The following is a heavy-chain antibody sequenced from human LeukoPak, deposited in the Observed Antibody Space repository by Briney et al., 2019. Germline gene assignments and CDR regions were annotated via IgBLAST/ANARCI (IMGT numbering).Heavy chain of an antibody. CDR3: ARGTTPQPWDFDY. Sequence: GGSLRLSCAASGFTFSSYAMSWVRQAPGKGLEWVSSISSSSSYIYYADSVKGRFTISRDNAKNSLYLQMNSLRAEDTAVYYCARGTTPQPWDFDYWGQGTLVTVSS. CDR1: GFTFSSYA. J-gene: IGHJ4*02. V-gene: IGHV3-21*01. CDR2: ISSSSSYI. D-gene: IGHD1-1*01.